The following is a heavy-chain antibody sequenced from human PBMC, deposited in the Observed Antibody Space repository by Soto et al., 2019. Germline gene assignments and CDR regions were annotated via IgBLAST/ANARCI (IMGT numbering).Heavy chain of an antibody. CDR2: IRGFSPYT. CDR1: GFTFRTYT. D-gene: IGHD2-15*01. CDR3: ARDRGYDAHDYYYNAMDV. Sequence: GGSLRLYCVASGFTFRTYTMNWVRQAPGKGLEWVSGIRGFSPYTFYAESVKGRFTISRDNAKNSLYLQMNSLGVEDTAVYYCARDRGYDAHDYYYNAMDVWGQGTTVTVSS. V-gene: IGHV3-21*01. J-gene: IGHJ6*02.